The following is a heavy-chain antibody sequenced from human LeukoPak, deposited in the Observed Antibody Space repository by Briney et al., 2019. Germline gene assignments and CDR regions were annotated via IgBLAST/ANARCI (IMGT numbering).Heavy chain of an antibody. CDR3: ARSPSLEYCSSTSCYLGY. Sequence: ASVKVSCKASGGTFSSYAISWVRQAPGQGLEWMGGIIPIFGTANYAQKFQGRVTITADESTSTAYMELSSLRSEDRAVYYCARSPSLEYCSSTSCYLGYWGQGTLVTVSS. V-gene: IGHV1-69*13. CDR2: IIPIFGTA. D-gene: IGHD2-2*01. CDR1: GGTFSSYA. J-gene: IGHJ4*02.